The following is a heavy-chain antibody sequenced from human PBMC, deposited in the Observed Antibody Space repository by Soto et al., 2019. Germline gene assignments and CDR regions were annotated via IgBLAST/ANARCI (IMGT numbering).Heavy chain of an antibody. CDR1: GFTFSSYG. CDR3: AKDGMHAYSYEGYFDY. J-gene: IGHJ4*02. D-gene: IGHD5-18*01. CDR2: ISYDGSNK. V-gene: IGHV3-30*18. Sequence: GGSLRLSCAASGFTFSSYGMHWVRQAPGKGLEWVAVISYDGSNKYYADSVKGRFTISRDNSKNTLYLQMNSLRAEDTAVYYCAKDGMHAYSYEGYFDYWGQGTLVTVSS.